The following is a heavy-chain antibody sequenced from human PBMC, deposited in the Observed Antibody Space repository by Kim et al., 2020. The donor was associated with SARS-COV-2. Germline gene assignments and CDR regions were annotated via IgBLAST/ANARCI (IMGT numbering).Heavy chain of an antibody. V-gene: IGHV4-31*03. CDR3: ARGQGLITMIVVVVGAFDY. Sequence: SETLSLTCTVSGGSISSGGYYWSWIRQHPGKGLEWIGYIYYSGSTYYNPSLKSRVTISADTSKNQFSLKLSSVTAADTAVYYCARGQGLITMIVVVVGAFDYWGQGTLVTVSS. CDR2: IYYSGST. CDR1: GGSISSGGYY. J-gene: IGHJ4*02. D-gene: IGHD3-22*01.